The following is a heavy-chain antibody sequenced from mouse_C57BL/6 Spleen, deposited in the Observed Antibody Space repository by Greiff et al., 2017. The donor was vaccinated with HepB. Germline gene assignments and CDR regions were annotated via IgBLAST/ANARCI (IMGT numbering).Heavy chain of an antibody. V-gene: IGHV5-12*01. CDR3: ASRGYYYGSSYDYAMDY. J-gene: IGHJ4*01. CDR1: GFTFSDYY. Sequence: EVQRVESGGGLVQPGGSLKLSCAASGFTFSDYYMYWVRQTPEKRLEWVAYISNGGGSTYYPDTVKGRFTISRDNAKNTLYLQMSRLKSEDTAMYYCASRGYYYGSSYDYAMDYWGQGTSVTVSS. CDR2: ISNGGGST. D-gene: IGHD1-1*01.